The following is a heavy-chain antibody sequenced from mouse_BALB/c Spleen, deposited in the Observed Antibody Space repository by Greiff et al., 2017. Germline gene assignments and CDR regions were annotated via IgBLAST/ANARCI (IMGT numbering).Heavy chain of an antibody. CDR1: GYTFTSYT. CDR2: INPSSGYT. V-gene: IGHV1-4*01. CDR3: ARRGSPYAMDY. Sequence: QVQLKESGAELARPGASVKMSCKASGYTFTSYTMHWVKQRPGQGLEWIGYINPSSGYTNYNQKFKDKATLTADKSSSTAYMQLSSLTSEDSAVYYCARRGSPYAMDYWGQGTSVTVSS. J-gene: IGHJ4*01.